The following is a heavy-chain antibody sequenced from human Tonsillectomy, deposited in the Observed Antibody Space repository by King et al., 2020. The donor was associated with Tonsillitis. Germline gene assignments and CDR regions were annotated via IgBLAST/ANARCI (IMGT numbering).Heavy chain of an antibody. V-gene: IGHV3-30-3*01. Sequence: VQLLESGGGVVQPGRSLRLSCAASTFTFSTYPMHWVRQAPGKGLGWGAVISEDGNTKYYTDSLKGRFTISRDKSKKTLYLQMNSLRAEDTAVYYCSRDTHKYSASWSYTFHIWGQGTMVTVSS. CDR3: SRDTHKYSASWSYTFHI. CDR1: TFTFSTYP. J-gene: IGHJ3*02. CDR2: ISEDGNTK. D-gene: IGHD6-13*01.